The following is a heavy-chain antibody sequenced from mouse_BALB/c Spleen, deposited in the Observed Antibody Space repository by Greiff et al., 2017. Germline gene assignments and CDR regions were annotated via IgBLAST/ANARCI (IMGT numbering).Heavy chain of an antibody. CDR1: GFTFSSFG. V-gene: IGHV5-17*02. D-gene: IGHD1-1*01. J-gene: IGHJ2*01. CDR3: AREDPYGSRLHY. Sequence: EVKLVESGGGLVQPGGSRKLSCAASGFTFSSFGMHWVRQAPEKGLEWVAYISSGSSTIYYADTVKGRFTISRDNPKNTLFLQMTSLRSEDTAMYYCAREDPYGSRLHYWGQGTTLTVSS. CDR2: ISSGSSTI.